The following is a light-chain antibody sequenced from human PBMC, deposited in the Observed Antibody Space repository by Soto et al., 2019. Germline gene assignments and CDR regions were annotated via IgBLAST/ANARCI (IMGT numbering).Light chain of an antibody. CDR2: DTS. J-gene: IGKJ4*01. CDR3: QQRRDWPLT. CDR1: QSLGYY. Sequence: EIVLTQSPATLSLSPGERATLSCRASQSLGYYLAWFQQKHGQAPRLLIYDTSNRASGIPDRFSGSGSGTDFTLTISSLDPEDFAVYSCQQRRDWPLTFGGGTKVEIK. V-gene: IGKV3-11*01.